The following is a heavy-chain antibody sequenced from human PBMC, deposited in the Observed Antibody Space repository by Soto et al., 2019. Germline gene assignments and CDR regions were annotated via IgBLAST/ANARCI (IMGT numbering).Heavy chain of an antibody. CDR3: ARRKERSGPNYFDV. V-gene: IGHV1-8*01. Sequence: ASVKVICKASGDTFINCDINWVRQATGQVLEWMGWMNPSNGNAGYAQNFRGRVTMTSNTSITTAYMELSGLRYEDTAVYYCARRKERSGPNYFDVWGQGTLVTSPQ. CDR2: MNPSNGNA. J-gene: IGHJ4*02. CDR1: GDTFINCD. D-gene: IGHD6-25*01.